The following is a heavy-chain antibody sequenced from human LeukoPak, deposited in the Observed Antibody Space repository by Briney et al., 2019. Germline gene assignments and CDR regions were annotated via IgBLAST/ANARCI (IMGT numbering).Heavy chain of an antibody. CDR3: TREVDSSGWYSSSDY. D-gene: IGHD6-19*01. CDR2: IYYSGST. J-gene: IGHJ4*02. CDR1: GDSISSTSYY. Sequence: PSETLSLTCTVSGDSISSTSYYWGWIRQPPGKGLEWIGAIYYSGSTYYSPSLNSRVTISVATSKNQFSLKLSSVTAADTAVYYCTREVDSSGWYSSSDYWGQGTLVIVSS. V-gene: IGHV4-39*07.